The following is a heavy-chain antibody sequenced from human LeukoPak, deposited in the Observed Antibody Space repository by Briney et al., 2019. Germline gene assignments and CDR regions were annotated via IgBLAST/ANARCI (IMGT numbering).Heavy chain of an antibody. CDR1: GYTFTSYA. V-gene: IGHV1-3*01. J-gene: IGHJ6*03. CDR3: ARLTLDYYGSGSYLLYYYYYMDV. D-gene: IGHD3-10*01. CDR2: INAGNGNT. Sequence: GASVKVSCKASGYTFTSYAMHWVRQAPGQRLEWMGWINAGNGNTKYSQKFQGRVTITADESTSTAYMELSSLRSEDTAVYYCARLTLDYYGSGSYLLYYYYYMDVWGKGTTVTVSS.